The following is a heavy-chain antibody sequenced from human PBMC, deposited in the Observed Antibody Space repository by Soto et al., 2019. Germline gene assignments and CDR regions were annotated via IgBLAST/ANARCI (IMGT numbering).Heavy chain of an antibody. Sequence: QVQLVQSGAEVEKPGSSVKVSCKVSGGTTSSYTIGWVRQAPGQGLQWMGNIVPMIGKVDYAQTFQDRVTLTADKSTRTAYMELSRLRSEDTAVYFCALRPGNWNPLADWGQGTLVTVSS. CDR2: IVPMIGKV. V-gene: IGHV1-69*02. D-gene: IGHD1-1*01. J-gene: IGHJ4*02. CDR3: ALRPGNWNPLAD. CDR1: GGTTSSYT.